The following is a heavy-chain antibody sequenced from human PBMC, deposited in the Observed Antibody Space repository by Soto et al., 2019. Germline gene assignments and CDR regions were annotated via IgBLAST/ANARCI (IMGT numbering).Heavy chain of an antibody. J-gene: IGHJ2*01. CDR1: GGSISSGGYY. V-gene: IGHV4-31*03. CDR2: IYYSGST. D-gene: IGHD1-26*01. CDR3: ARSPEWERYWYFDL. Sequence: PSETLSLTSTVSGGSISSGGYYWSWIRQHPGKGLEWIGYIYYSGSTYYNPSLKSRVTISVDTSKNQFSLKLSSVTAADTAVYYCARSPEWERYWYFDLWGRGTLVTVS.